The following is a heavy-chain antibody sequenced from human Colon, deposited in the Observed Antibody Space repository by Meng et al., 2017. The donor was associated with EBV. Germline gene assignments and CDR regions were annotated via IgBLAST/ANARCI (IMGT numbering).Heavy chain of an antibody. CDR3: ARNYYFDY. J-gene: IGHJ4*02. Sequence: QVGIQLSGQGLVKPSKTLALTCTVSGGSINSGDYYWSWIRQPPGKGLEWIGYIYYTGSTYYNPSLKSRVTISMDTSKNQFSLRLSSVTAADTAVYYCARNYYFDYWGQGTLVTVSS. CDR2: IYYTGST. V-gene: IGHV4-30-4*01. CDR1: GGSINSGDYY.